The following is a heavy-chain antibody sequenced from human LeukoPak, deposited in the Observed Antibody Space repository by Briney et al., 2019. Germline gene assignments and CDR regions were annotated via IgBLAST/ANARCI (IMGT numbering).Heavy chain of an antibody. D-gene: IGHD6-13*01. CDR1: GDSINTLKW. CDR2: IYHGGTS. CDR3: ARAGIESSQYFHYAMDV. Sequence: PSETLSLTCVVSGDSINTLKWWTWVRQSSGKGLEWIGEIYHGGTSSCNPSLQSRVTMSLDKSKNQFSLKLNSVTAADTAVYYCARAGIESSQYFHYAMDVWGPGTTVTVSS. J-gene: IGHJ6*02. V-gene: IGHV4/OR15-8*01.